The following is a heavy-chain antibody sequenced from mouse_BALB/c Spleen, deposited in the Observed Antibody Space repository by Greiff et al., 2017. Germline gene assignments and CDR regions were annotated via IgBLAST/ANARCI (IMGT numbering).Heavy chain of an antibody. J-gene: IGHJ3*01. Sequence: EVKLVESGGGLVQPGGSLKLSCAASGFTFSSYGMSWVRQTPDKRLELVATINSNGGSTYYPDSVKGRFTISRDNAKNTLYLQMSSLKSEDTAMYYCARHLSRRFAYWGQGTLVTVSA. CDR2: INSNGGST. CDR3: ARHLSRRFAY. D-gene: IGHD6-2*01. V-gene: IGHV5-6-3*01. CDR1: GFTFSSYG.